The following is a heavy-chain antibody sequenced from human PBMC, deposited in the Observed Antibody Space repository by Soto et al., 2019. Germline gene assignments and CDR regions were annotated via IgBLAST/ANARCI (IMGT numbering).Heavy chain of an antibody. V-gene: IGHV3-21*01. CDR1: GFTFSSYS. CDR3: ARSDIVVVPAAKLQGGCYYYYGMDV. Sequence: EVQLVESGGGLVKPGGSLRLSCAASGFTFSSYSMNWVRQAPGKGLEWVSSISSSSSYIYYADSVKGRFTISRDNAKNSLYLQMNSLRAEDTAVYYCARSDIVVVPAAKLQGGCYYYYGMDVWGQGTTVTVS. D-gene: IGHD2-2*01. CDR2: ISSSSSYI. J-gene: IGHJ6*02.